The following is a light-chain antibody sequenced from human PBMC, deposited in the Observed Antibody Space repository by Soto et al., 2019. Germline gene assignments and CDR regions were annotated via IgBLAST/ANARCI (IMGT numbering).Light chain of an antibody. J-gene: IGKJ2*01. V-gene: IGKV1-5*03. Sequence: DIQMTQSPSTLSASVGDRVTITCRASQSIDTALAWYQQKPGKAPNLLIYRASSLESGVPSRFSGSGSGTDFTLAISGLQPDDFATYYCQQYNIFLTFGQGTKLEIK. CDR3: QQYNIFLT. CDR2: RAS. CDR1: QSIDTA.